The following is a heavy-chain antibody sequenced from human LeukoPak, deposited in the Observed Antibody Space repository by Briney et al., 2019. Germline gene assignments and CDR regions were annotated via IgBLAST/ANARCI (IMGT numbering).Heavy chain of an antibody. CDR2: ITISGANS. CDR3: ARAARSYPGSAFDI. CDR1: GFTFNNCA. Sequence: GGSLRLSCAASGFTFNNCAMSWVRQAPGKGLEWVSCITISGANSYYADSVKGRFTISRDNSKNTVYLQMNNLRAEDTAMYYCARAARSYPGSAFDIWGQGTMVTVSS. V-gene: IGHV3-23*01. D-gene: IGHD1-26*01. J-gene: IGHJ3*02.